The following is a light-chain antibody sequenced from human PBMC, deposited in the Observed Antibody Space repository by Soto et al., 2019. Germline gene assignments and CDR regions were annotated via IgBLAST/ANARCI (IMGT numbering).Light chain of an antibody. J-gene: IGKJ2*01. CDR3: QQYNNWPPHT. CDR1: QSIGNY. V-gene: IGKV3-15*01. CDR2: GAS. Sequence: EVVMTQSPATLSVSPGETATLSCRASQSIGNYLAWYQQKPGQAPRLLMFGASTRATGIPARITGSGSGTQFTLTISSLQSEDFAVYYCQQYNNWPPHTFGQGTKLEIK.